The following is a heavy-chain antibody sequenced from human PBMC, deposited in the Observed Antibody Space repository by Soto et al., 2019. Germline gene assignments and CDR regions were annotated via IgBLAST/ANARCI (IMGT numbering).Heavy chain of an antibody. CDR1: GFTFSNAW. CDR3: TTGGWMSSSWYNWFDP. CDR2: IKSKTDGGTT. J-gene: IGHJ5*02. V-gene: IGHV3-15*01. D-gene: IGHD6-13*01. Sequence: GGSLRLSCAASGFTFSNAWMSWVRQAPGKGLEWVGRIKSKTDGGTTDYAAPVKGRFTISRDDSKNTLYLQMNSLKTEDTAVYYCTTGGWMSSSWYNWFDPWGQGTLVTVSS.